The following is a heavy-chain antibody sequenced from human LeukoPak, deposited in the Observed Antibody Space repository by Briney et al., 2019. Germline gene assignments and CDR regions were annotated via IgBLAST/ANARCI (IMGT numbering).Heavy chain of an antibody. D-gene: IGHD2-21*02. V-gene: IGHV3-48*01. CDR1: GFTFSSYA. Sequence: GGSLRLSCAASGFTFSSYAMSWVRQAPGKGLEWVSYISSSSSTIYYADSVKGRFTISRDNAKNSLYLQMNSLRAEDTAVYYCARDLGGGTYCGGDCLPDAFDIWGQGTMVTVSS. CDR2: ISSSSSTI. CDR3: ARDLGGGTYCGGDCLPDAFDI. J-gene: IGHJ3*02.